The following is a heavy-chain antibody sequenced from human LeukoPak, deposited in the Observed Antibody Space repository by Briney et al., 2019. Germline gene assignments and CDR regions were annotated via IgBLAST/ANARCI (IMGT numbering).Heavy chain of an antibody. J-gene: IGHJ6*02. CDR2: IIPIFGTA. D-gene: IGHD6-13*01. CDR1: GGTFSSYA. Sequence: SVKVSCKASGGTFSSYAISWVRQAPGQGLEWMGGIIPIFGTANYAQKFQGRVTITADESTSTAYMELSSLRSEDTAVYYCARERIAAAGDSNYYGMDVWGQGTTVTVSS. CDR3: ARERIAAAGDSNYYGMDV. V-gene: IGHV1-69*01.